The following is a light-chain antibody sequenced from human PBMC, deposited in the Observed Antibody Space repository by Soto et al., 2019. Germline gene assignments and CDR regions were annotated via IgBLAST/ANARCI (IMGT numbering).Light chain of an antibody. Sequence: DIQMTQSPSSLSASVGDRVTITCQASHDITSYLNWYQHKPGKAPKLLIYDASILEAGVPSRFSGSGSVTDFTFSIRSLQPEDVATYYCQKFDSLPIFGPGTTVEFK. J-gene: IGKJ3*01. CDR2: DAS. V-gene: IGKV1-33*01. CDR3: QKFDSLPI. CDR1: HDITSY.